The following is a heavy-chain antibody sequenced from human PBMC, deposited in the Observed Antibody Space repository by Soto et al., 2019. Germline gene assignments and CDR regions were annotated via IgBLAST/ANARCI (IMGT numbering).Heavy chain of an antibody. CDR3: ASSGGSSFYGMDV. V-gene: IGHV4-59*01. CDR2: IYYSGST. Sequence: QVQLQESGPGLVKPSETLSLTCTVSGGSISSYYWSWIRQPPGKGLEWIGYIYYSGSTNYNPCLNSRVTISVATSKNQCSLKLSSVTAADTAVYYCASSGGSSFYGMDVWGQGTTVTVSS. J-gene: IGHJ6*02. CDR1: GGSISSYY. D-gene: IGHD2-15*01.